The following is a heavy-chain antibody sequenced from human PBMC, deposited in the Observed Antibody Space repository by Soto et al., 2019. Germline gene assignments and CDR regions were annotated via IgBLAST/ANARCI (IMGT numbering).Heavy chain of an antibody. CDR3: ARDLRQLLSRNYYYYYLDV. CDR2: IGSSGLSV. D-gene: IGHD2-2*01. Sequence: QVHLVESGGGLVKPGGSLRLSCAASGFTFSDYQMSWIRQAPGKGLEWVSYIGSSGLSVYYEDSVKGRFTISRDNANNSLYLEMNSLRAEDSAVYYCARDLRQLLSRNYYYYYLDVWGKGTTVSVSS. CDR1: GFTFSDYQ. V-gene: IGHV3-11*01. J-gene: IGHJ6*03.